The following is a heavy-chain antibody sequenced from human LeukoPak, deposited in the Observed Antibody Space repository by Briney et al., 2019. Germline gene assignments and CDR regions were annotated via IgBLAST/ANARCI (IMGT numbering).Heavy chain of an antibody. Sequence: ASVKVSCKSSGFTFTGYYVHWVRQAPGQGLEWMGWINPNSGGTNYAQKFQGWVTMTRDTSISTAYMELSRLRSDDTAVYYCARDLRYFAWRGDGMDAGAQGTTVTAS. V-gene: IGHV1-2*04. CDR2: INPNSGGT. D-gene: IGHD3-9*01. CDR1: GFTFTGYY. J-gene: IGHJ6*02. CDR3: ARDLRYFAWRGDGMDA.